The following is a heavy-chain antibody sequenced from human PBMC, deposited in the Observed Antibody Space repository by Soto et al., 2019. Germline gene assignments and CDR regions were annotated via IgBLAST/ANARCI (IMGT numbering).Heavy chain of an antibody. Sequence: EVQLVESGGGLVQPGGSLRLSCATSGFTFSNYWMHWVRQAPGKGLMWVARITPDGSYTSYADSVKGRFTISRDNAKNTLYLQMNGLRAEDTAIYYFARELIIVATPGDDFDYWGQGTLVAVSS. D-gene: IGHD5-12*01. CDR2: ITPDGSYT. J-gene: IGHJ4*02. CDR1: GFTFSNYW. CDR3: ARELIIVATPGDDFDY. V-gene: IGHV3-74*01.